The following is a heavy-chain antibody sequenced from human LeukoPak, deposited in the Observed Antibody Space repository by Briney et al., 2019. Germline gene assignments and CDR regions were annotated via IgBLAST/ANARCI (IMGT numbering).Heavy chain of an antibody. CDR3: ARGRYQLDY. D-gene: IGHD2-2*01. V-gene: IGHV4-59*01. J-gene: IGHJ4*02. CDR1: GGSYY. Sequence: SETLSLTCTVSGGSYYWSWIRQPPGKGLEWIGFVYYSGNTNYNPSLKSRVTTSLDTSKNQFSLKLRSVTTADTAVYYCARGRYQLDYWGQGTLVTVSS. CDR2: VYYSGNT.